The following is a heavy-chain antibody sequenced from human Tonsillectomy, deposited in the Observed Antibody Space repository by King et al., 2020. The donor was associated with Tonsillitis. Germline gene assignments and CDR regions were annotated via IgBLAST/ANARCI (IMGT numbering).Heavy chain of an antibody. CDR3: AKAEGGTGGYDSLFDY. V-gene: IGHV3-30*18. CDR1: GFTFSSYG. Sequence: VQLVESGGGVVQPGRSLRLSCAASGFTFSSYGMHWVRQAPGKGLEWVAVISNDGSNIHYADSVKGRFTISRDNSKNTLYLQMNSLRAEDTAVYYCAKAEGGTGGYDSLFDYWGQRTLGTVSS. D-gene: IGHD5-12*01. J-gene: IGHJ4*02. CDR2: ISNDGSNI.